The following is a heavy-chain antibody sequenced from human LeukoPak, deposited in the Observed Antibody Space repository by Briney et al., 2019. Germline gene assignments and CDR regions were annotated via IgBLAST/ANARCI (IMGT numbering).Heavy chain of an antibody. V-gene: IGHV3-53*01. CDR2: ICSGGST. Sequence: PGGSLRLSCAASGFTVSSNYMSWVRQAPGKGLEWVSVICSGGSTYYADSVKGRFTISRDYSKNTLYLQMNRLRAEDTAVYYCARGWSILFWELGAFDIWGQGTMVTVSS. CDR3: ARGWSILFWELGAFDI. CDR1: GFTVSSNY. J-gene: IGHJ3*02. D-gene: IGHD1-26*01.